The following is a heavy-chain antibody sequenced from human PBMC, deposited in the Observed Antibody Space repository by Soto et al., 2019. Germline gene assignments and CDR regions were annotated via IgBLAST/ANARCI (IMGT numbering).Heavy chain of an antibody. J-gene: IGHJ4*02. CDR3: AKGGWLDN. CDR2: ISASGGSA. CDR1: GFTFITYG. V-gene: IGHV3-23*01. D-gene: IGHD6-19*01. Sequence: PGGFLRLSCAAAGFTFITYGRSWVRQAPGKGLEWVSVISASGGSADYADSVKGRFIISRDNSKNMLYVQMNSLRAEDTAVYYCAKGGWLDNWGQGSLVPVSS.